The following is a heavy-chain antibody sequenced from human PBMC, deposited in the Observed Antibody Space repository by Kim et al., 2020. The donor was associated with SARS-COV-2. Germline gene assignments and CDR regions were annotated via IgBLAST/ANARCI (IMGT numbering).Heavy chain of an antibody. J-gene: IGHJ6*02. Sequence: GGSLRLSCAASGFTFSSYSMNWVRQAPGKGLEWVSYISSSSSTIYYADSVKGRFTISRDNAKNSLYLQMNSLRDEDTAVYYCAREPHYYGSGSYLGYYYYGMDVWGQGTTVTVSS. V-gene: IGHV3-48*02. CDR3: AREPHYYGSGSYLGYYYYGMDV. CDR1: GFTFSSYS. D-gene: IGHD3-10*01. CDR2: ISSSSSTI.